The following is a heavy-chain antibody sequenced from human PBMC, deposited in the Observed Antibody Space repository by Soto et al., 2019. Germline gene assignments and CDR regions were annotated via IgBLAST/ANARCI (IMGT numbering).Heavy chain of an antibody. D-gene: IGHD1-1*01. CDR1: GFTFSRSA. Sequence: PGGSLRLSCAASGFTFSRSAMSWARHAPGKGLEWVSAISGSGGSAYYADSVKGRFTISRDNSKNTLYLQMNSLRAEDTAVYYCATETGINWLQRFDYWGQGTMVTVSS. CDR3: ATETGINWLQRFDY. J-gene: IGHJ4*02. V-gene: IGHV3-23*01. CDR2: ISGSGGSA.